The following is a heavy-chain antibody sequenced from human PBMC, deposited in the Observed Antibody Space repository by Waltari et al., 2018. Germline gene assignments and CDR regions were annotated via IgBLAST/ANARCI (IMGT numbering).Heavy chain of an antibody. V-gene: IGHV4-59*01. J-gene: IGHJ3*02. CDR2: IYYSGST. CDR3: AREDEDAFDI. CDR1: GGSISSYY. Sequence: QVQLQESGPGLVKPSETLSLTCTVSGGSISSYYWSWIRQPPGKGLEWIGYIYYSGSTNYNPSLKSRVTISVDTSKNQFSLKLSSVTAADTAVYYCAREDEDAFDIWGQGTMVTVSS.